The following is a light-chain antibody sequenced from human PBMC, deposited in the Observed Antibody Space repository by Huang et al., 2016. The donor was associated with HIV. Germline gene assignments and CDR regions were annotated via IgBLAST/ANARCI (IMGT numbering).Light chain of an antibody. Sequence: EIVLTQSPATLSFFPGQRVSLSCRASQNINTHLAWYQQRPGQPPRLLIYDGSSRVPGVAARFSGSGSGTDFTLTISGLESEDFATYYCQQRVNGLTFGGGTKV. CDR1: QNINTH. V-gene: IGKV3-11*01. J-gene: IGKJ4*01. CDR2: DGS. CDR3: QQRVNGLT.